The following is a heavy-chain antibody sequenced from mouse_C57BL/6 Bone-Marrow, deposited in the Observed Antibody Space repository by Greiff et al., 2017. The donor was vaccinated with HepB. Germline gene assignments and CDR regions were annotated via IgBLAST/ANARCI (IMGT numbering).Heavy chain of an antibody. J-gene: IGHJ1*03. V-gene: IGHV1-59*01. CDR2: IDPSDSYT. Sequence: QVQLQQPGAELVRPGTSVKLSCKASGYTFTSYWMHWVKQRPGQGLEWIGVIDPSDSYTNYNQKFKGKATLTVDTSSSTAYMQLSSLTSEDSAVYYCARNKDGSSSYWYFDVWGTGTTVTVSS. CDR3: ARNKDGSSSYWYFDV. D-gene: IGHD1-1*01. CDR1: GYTFTSYW.